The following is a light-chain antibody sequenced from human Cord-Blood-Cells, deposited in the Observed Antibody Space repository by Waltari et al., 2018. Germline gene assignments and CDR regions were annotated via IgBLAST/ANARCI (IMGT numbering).Light chain of an antibody. CDR3: QTWGTGIRV. Sequence: QLVLTQSPAASASLRASVKPTCTRRSGHSSYAIARHQQQPEKGPRYLMKLNSDGSHSKGDGIPDRFSGSSSWAERYLTISSLQSEDEADYYCQTWGTGIRVFGGGTKLTVL. CDR1: SGHSSYA. CDR2: LNSDGSH. V-gene: IGLV4-69*01. J-gene: IGLJ3*02.